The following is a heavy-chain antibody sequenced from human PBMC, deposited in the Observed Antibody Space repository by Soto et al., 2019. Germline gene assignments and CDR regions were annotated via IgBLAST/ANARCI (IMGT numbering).Heavy chain of an antibody. CDR2: IYYSGST. Sequence: PSETLSLTCTVSGGSISSSIYYWGWIRQPPGKGLEWIGSIYYSGSTYYNPSLKSRVTISVDTSKNQFSLKLSSVTAADTAVYYCARHIIDIVVVVAATDYFDYWGQGTLVTVSS. CDR3: ARHIIDIVVVVAATDYFDY. J-gene: IGHJ4*02. CDR1: GGSISSSIYY. V-gene: IGHV4-39*01. D-gene: IGHD2-15*01.